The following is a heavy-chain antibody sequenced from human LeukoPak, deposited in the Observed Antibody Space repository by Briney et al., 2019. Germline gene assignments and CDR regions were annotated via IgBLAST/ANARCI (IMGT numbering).Heavy chain of an antibody. Sequence: SETLSLTCTVSGGSISSSSYYWGWIRQPAGKGLEWIGRIYTSGSTNYNPSLKSRVTISVDTSKNQFSLKLSSVTAADTAVYYCARWGESSALRVHAFDIWGQGTMVTVSS. V-gene: IGHV4-61*02. CDR3: ARWGESSALRVHAFDI. J-gene: IGHJ3*02. CDR2: IYTSGST. CDR1: GGSISSSSYY. D-gene: IGHD3-10*01.